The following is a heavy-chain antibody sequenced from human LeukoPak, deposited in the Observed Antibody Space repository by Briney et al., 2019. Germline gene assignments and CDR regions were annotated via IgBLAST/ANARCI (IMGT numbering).Heavy chain of an antibody. CDR3: AGGY. V-gene: IGHV3-48*01. Sequence: GGFLRLSCVASGFTISSYTMNWVRQAPGKGLEWISCISSDSKTIYYADSVKGRFTISRDNAKNSLYLQMNSLRVEDTAVYYCAGGYWGQGTLVTVSS. J-gene: IGHJ4*02. CDR1: GFTISSYT. D-gene: IGHD3-16*01. CDR2: ISSDSKTI.